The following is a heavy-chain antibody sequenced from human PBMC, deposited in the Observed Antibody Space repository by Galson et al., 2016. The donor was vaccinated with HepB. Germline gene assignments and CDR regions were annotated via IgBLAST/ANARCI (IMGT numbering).Heavy chain of an antibody. CDR3: GRGTRDDSIFSPVPD. J-gene: IGHJ4*02. V-gene: IGHV3-30*09. CDR2: VSKDGNEV. CDR1: GFTFSSLP. Sequence: SLRLSCAASGFTFSSLPMHWVRQAPDRGLTWVAVVSKDGNEVYYADSVKGRFAISRDNSKNTLSLQRYSLRSDDTGVYYCGRGTRDDSIFSPVPDWGPGTLVTVSA. D-gene: IGHD5-24*01.